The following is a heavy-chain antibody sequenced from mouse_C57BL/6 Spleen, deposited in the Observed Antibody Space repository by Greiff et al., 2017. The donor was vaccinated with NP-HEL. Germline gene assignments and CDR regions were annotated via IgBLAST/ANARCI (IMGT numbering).Heavy chain of an antibody. J-gene: IGHJ3*01. CDR2: INPYNGGT. V-gene: IGHV1-19*01. CDR1: GYTFTDYY. Sequence: VQLQQSGPVLVKPGASVKMSCKASGYTFTDYYMNWVKQSHGKSLEWIGVINPYNGGTSYNQKFKGKATLTVDKSSSTAYMELNSLTSEDSAVYYCARNRDYEGFAYWGQGTLVTVSA. D-gene: IGHD2-4*01. CDR3: ARNRDYEGFAY.